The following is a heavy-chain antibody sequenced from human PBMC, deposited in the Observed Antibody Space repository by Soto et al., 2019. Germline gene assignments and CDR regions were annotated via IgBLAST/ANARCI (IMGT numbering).Heavy chain of an antibody. J-gene: IGHJ6*02. D-gene: IGHD3-3*01. CDR1: GFTFSNYW. CDR2: INSDGSRT. Sequence: EVQLVESGGGLVQPGGSLRLSCAASGFTFSNYWMYWVRQAPGKGLVWVSRINSDGSRTSYADSVKGRFTISRDNAKNTLYLQMNSLRAEDTAVYYCASDEWCIDAYYDFSHGMDVWGQGTTVTVSS. CDR3: ASDEWCIDAYYDFSHGMDV. V-gene: IGHV3-74*01.